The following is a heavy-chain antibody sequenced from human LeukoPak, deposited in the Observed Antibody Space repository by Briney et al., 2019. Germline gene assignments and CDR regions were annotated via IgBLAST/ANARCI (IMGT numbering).Heavy chain of an antibody. D-gene: IGHD4-17*01. J-gene: IGHJ6*02. CDR3: ARDYGDYFGNYGMDV. CDR1: GFTFSSYS. Sequence: GGSLRLSCAASGFTFSSYSMNWVRQAPGKGLEWVSYISSSSSTIYYADSVKGRFTISRDNAKNSLYLQMNSLRAEDTAVYYCARDYGDYFGNYGMDVWGQGTTVTVSS. V-gene: IGHV3-48*04. CDR2: ISSSSSTI.